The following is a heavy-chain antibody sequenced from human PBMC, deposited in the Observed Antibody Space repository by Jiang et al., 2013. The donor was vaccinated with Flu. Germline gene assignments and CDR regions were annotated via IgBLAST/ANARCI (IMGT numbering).Heavy chain of an antibody. CDR2: ISWNSGSI. D-gene: IGHD1-26*01. V-gene: IGHV3-9*01. J-gene: IGHJ5*02. CDR3: AKEILLNWFDP. Sequence: GLVQPGRSLRLSCAASGFTFDDYAMHWVRQAPGKGLEWVSGISWNSGSIGYADSVKGRFTISRDNAKNSLYLQMNSLRAEDTALYYCAKEILLNWFDPWGQGTLVTVSS. CDR1: GFTFDDYA.